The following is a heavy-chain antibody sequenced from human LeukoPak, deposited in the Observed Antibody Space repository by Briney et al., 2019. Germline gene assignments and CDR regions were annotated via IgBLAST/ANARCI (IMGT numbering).Heavy chain of an antibody. J-gene: IGHJ3*02. D-gene: IGHD5-12*01. CDR2: ITGSGGTT. CDR3: AKAFRARNIVPDAFDI. CDR1: GFTFSNYA. V-gene: IGHV3-23*01. Sequence: PGGSLRLSCEGSGFTFSNYAMSWVRQAPGRGLEWVPTITGSGGTTYSADSVKGRFTISRDNSKNTLYLQMNSLRAEDTAMYYCAKAFRARNIVPDAFDIWGQGTMVTVSS.